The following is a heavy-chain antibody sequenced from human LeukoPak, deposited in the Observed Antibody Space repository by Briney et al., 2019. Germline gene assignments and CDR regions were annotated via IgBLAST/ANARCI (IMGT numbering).Heavy chain of an antibody. V-gene: IGHV4-4*02. Sequence: PSETLSLTCAVSGGSILTTNWWTWVRQPPGEGLEWIGEVHLSGRTNYNPSLESRVTMSVDMSENHISLKLTSVTAADTAVYYCAREGGPYRPLDYSGQGTLVTVSS. J-gene: IGHJ4*02. CDR1: GGSILTTNW. CDR2: VHLSGRT. CDR3: AREGGPYRPLDY.